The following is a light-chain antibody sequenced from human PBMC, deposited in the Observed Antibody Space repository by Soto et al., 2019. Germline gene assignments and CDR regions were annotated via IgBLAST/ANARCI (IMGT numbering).Light chain of an antibody. V-gene: IGKV3-15*01. CDR1: RGVSRN. CDR2: DAS. Sequence: EIVLTQSPGTLSLSPGERALLSCRASRGVSRNLAWYQQKPGQAPRLLIFDASTRATGIPARFSGSGSGTEFTLTITSLQSEDFAVYYCQQYNAWPRTFGQGTKVDIK. J-gene: IGKJ1*01. CDR3: QQYNAWPRT.